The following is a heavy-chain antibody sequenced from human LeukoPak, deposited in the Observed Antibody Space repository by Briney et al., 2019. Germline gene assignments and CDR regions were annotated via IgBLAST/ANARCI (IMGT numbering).Heavy chain of an antibody. D-gene: IGHD2-15*01. J-gene: IGHJ6*02. Sequence: PGGSLRLSCAASGFTVSSNYMSWVRQAPGKGLEWVSVIYSGGSTYYADSVKGRFTISRDNSKNTLYLQMNSLRAEDTAVYYCARGPDYCSGGSCWPRAYYYCGMDVWGQGTTVTVSS. CDR2: IYSGGST. CDR3: ARGPDYCSGGSCWPRAYYYCGMDV. V-gene: IGHV3-66*01. CDR1: GFTVSSNY.